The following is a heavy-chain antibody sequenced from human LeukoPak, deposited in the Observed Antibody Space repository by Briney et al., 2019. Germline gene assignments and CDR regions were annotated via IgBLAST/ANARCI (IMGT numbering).Heavy chain of an antibody. D-gene: IGHD6-13*01. CDR1: GGSIRSYY. CDR2: MNHSGST. J-gene: IGHJ4*02. Sequence: SETLSLTCTVSGGSIRSYYWSWIRQPPGKGLEWIGEMNHSGSTNNNPSLKSRVTFSVDTSKNQFSLKLSSVTAADTAVYYCARGLGILRFWGQGTLVTVSS. CDR3: ARGLGILRF. V-gene: IGHV4-34*01.